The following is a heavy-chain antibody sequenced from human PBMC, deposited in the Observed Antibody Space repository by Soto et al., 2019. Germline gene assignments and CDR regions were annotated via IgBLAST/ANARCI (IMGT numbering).Heavy chain of an antibody. D-gene: IGHD3-10*01. CDR1: GFTFSSYA. V-gene: IGHV3-23*01. CDR2: IRAGGDVT. J-gene: IGHJ6*02. CDR3: AKSPEETMIRAFRRKQNQYYHAMDV. Sequence: EVQLLESGGGLVQPGGSLRLSCAASGFTFSSYAMSWVRQAPGKGLEWVSLIRAGGDVTAYADSVKGRFTIFRDNSTNTLYLQMYSLRAEDTAVDYCAKSPEETMIRAFRRKQNQYYHAMDVWGQGTTVTVSS.